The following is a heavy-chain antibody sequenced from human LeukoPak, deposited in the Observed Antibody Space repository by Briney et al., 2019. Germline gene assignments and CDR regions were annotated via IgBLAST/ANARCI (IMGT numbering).Heavy chain of an antibody. CDR2: ISSSGSTI. J-gene: IGHJ6*03. CDR1: GFTFSDSY. Sequence: GGSLRLSCAASGFTFSDSYMTWIRQAPGKGLEWVSYISSSGSTIYYADSVKGRFTISRDNAKNSLYLQMNSLRAEDTAVYYCARDGYSYGYLNYYYYMDVWGKGTTVTISS. D-gene: IGHD5-18*01. V-gene: IGHV3-11*01. CDR3: ARDGYSYGYLNYYYYMDV.